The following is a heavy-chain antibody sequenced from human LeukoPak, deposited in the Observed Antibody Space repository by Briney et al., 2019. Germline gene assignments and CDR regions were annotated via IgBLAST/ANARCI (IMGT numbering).Heavy chain of an antibody. D-gene: IGHD3-10*01. J-gene: IGHJ5*02. Sequence: PGGSLTLSCAASGFTFSRYWMTWVRQAPGKGLEWVANIKQDGSEKYYVDYVKGRFTISRDNAKNSLYLQMNSLRAEDTAVYYCAREVSLLWFGESANWFDPWGQGTLVTVSS. CDR2: IKQDGSEK. V-gene: IGHV3-7*04. CDR3: AREVSLLWFGESANWFDP. CDR1: GFTFSRYW.